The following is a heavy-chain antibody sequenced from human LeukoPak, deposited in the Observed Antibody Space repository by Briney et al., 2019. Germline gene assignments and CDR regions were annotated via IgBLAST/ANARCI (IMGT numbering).Heavy chain of an antibody. Sequence: SETLSLTCTVSGGSISSSSYYWGWIRQPPGKGLEWIGSIYYSGSTYYNPSLKSRVTISVDTSKNQFSLKLSSVTAADTAVYYCASNTMIVVGDAFDIWGQGTMVTVSS. V-gene: IGHV4-39*07. CDR3: ASNTMIVVGDAFDI. CDR2: IYYSGST. J-gene: IGHJ3*02. CDR1: GGSISSSSYY. D-gene: IGHD3-22*01.